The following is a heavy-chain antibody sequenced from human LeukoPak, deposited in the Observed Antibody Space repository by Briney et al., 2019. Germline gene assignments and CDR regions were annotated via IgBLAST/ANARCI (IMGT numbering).Heavy chain of an antibody. CDR1: GGSFSGYY. Sequence: SETLSLTCAVYGGSFSGYYWSWIRQPPGKGLEWIGEINHSGSTNYNPSLKSRVTISVDPSKNQFSLKLSSVTAADTAVYYCARGYSGSHWGQGTLVTVSS. CDR3: ARGYSGSH. D-gene: IGHD1-26*01. CDR2: INHSGST. V-gene: IGHV4-34*01. J-gene: IGHJ4*02.